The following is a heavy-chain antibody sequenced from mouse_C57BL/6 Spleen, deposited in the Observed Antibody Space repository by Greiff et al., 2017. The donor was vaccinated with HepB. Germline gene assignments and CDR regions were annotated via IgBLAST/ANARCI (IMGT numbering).Heavy chain of an antibody. V-gene: IGHV1-76*01. J-gene: IGHJ2*01. CDR2: IYPGSGNT. D-gene: IGHD1-1*01. CDR1: GYTFTDYY. Sequence: QVQLQQSGAELVRPGASVKLSCKASGYTFTDYYINWVKQRPGQGLEWIARIYPGSGNTYYNEKFKGKATLTAEKSSSTAYMQLSSLTSEYSAVYFCARYDYGSSPYYFDYWGQGTTLTVSS. CDR3: ARYDYGSSPYYFDY.